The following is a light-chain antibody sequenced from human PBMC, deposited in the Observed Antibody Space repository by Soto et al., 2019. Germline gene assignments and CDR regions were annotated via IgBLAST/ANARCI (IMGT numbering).Light chain of an antibody. V-gene: IGKV3-20*01. Sequence: EIVLTQSPGTLSLSPGERATLSCRASQSVSSSYLAWYQQKPGQAPSLLIYATSSRATGIPDRFSGSGSGTEFTLTISRLEPEDFAVYYCQQYGSSPAYTFGQGTKLEIK. CDR1: QSVSSSY. J-gene: IGKJ2*01. CDR2: ATS. CDR3: QQYGSSPAYT.